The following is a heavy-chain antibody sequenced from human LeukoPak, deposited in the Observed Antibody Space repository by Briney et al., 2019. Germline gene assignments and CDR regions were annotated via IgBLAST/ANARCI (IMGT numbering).Heavy chain of an antibody. CDR2: IWYDGSNK. CDR1: GFTFSGYG. V-gene: IGHV3-33*01. CDR3: ARDYLSCSSTSCHAGY. Sequence: GGSLRLSCAASGFTFSGYGMHWVRQAPGKGLEWVAVIWYDGSNKYYADSVKGRFTISRDNSKNTLYLQMNSLRAEDTAVYYCARDYLSCSSTSCHAGYWGQGTLVTVSS. D-gene: IGHD2-2*01. J-gene: IGHJ4*02.